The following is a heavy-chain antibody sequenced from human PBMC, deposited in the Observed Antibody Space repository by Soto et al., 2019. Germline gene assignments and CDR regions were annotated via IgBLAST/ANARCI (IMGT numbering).Heavy chain of an antibody. V-gene: IGHV3-66*01. CDR1: GLTVSTNY. D-gene: IGHD3-9*01. CDR2: IYYGGTT. CDR3: ARDYDTSRGDWAYYGIDV. Sequence: EVQLVESGGGLVQPGGSLRISCAASGLTVSTNYMSWVRQAPGKGLEWVSIIYYGGTTYYADSVKGRFTISRDDSKNTLYLQMHIVRAEDTAVYYCARDYDTSRGDWAYYGIDVWGQGTTVTVSS. J-gene: IGHJ6*02.